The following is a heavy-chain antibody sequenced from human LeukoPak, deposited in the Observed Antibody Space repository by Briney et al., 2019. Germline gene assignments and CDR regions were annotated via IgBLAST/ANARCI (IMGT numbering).Heavy chain of an antibody. Sequence: GGSLRLSCAAPGFIFSSYAMSWVRQAPGKGLEWVSTISGSGNTTYYADCVKGRFTISRDNTKNTLYLQMDSLRAEDTALYFCAKSNTPSWCSFDYWGQGTLVSVSS. CDR3: AKSNTPSWCSFDY. V-gene: IGHV3-23*01. CDR1: GFIFSSYA. CDR2: ISGSGNTT. J-gene: IGHJ4*02. D-gene: IGHD6-13*01.